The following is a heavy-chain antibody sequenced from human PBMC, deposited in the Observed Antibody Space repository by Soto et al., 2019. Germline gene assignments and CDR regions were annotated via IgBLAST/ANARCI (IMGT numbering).Heavy chain of an antibody. V-gene: IGHV1-2*02. CDR2: INPNSGGT. CDR1: VSTCPNYY. D-gene: IGHD3-10*01. Sequence: ASVKLSCEAPVSTCPNYYIHWVRQAPGQGLEWMGLINPNSGGTSYSQKFQGRVALTRETSISTAYMELHSLRSHDKAMYYCARGRENDPWGQGTLVTFPS. CDR3: ARGRENDP. J-gene: IGHJ5*02.